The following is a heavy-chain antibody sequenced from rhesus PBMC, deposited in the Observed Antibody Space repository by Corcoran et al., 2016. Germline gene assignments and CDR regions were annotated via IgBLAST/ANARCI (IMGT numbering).Heavy chain of an antibody. V-gene: IGHV4S7*01. CDR3: AREGDCTGSGCYGTFDY. CDR1: GGSISGYYL. D-gene: IGHD2-21*01. Sequence: QVQLQESGPGVVKPSETLSLTCAVSGGSISGYYLWSWIRQPPGKGLDWIGYIYGGSGSTSYNPSLKSRVIISIDTSKNQFALKLSSVTAADTAVYYCAREGDCTGSGCYGTFDYWGQGVLVTVSS. CDR2: IYGGSGST. J-gene: IGHJ4*01.